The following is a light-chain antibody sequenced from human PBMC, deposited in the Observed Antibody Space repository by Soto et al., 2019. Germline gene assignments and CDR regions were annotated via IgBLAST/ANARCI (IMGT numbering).Light chain of an antibody. CDR2: EAS. CDR1: QSLRSK. V-gene: IGKV3-15*01. J-gene: IGKJ1*01. Sequence: IVMTQSPAALSVSPGERVTLSCRASQSLRSKLAWYQQKPGQAPRLLIHEASTRATGIPARFSGSGSGTEFTLTISSLQSEDFAVYYCQQYNNWPPTFGQGTKVDI. CDR3: QQYNNWPPT.